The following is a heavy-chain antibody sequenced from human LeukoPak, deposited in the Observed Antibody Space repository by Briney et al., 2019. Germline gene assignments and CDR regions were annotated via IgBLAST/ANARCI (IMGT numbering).Heavy chain of an antibody. CDR2: IKQDGSEK. Sequence: GGSLRLSCAASGSTFSSYRMSWVRQSPGKWQEWVPKIKQDGSEKYYVDSVKGRFNISRDNAKNSVYLKMNSLRAEDTAVYYCARGYGNYYYYYMDVWGKGTTVTISS. V-gene: IGHV3-7*01. CDR1: GSTFSSYR. D-gene: IGHD1-14*01. CDR3: ARGYGNYYYYYMDV. J-gene: IGHJ6*03.